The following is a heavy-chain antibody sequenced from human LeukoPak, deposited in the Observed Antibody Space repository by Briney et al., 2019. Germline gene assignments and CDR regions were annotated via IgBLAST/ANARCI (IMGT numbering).Heavy chain of an antibody. CDR2: ISYSGSTI. J-gene: IGHJ4*02. Sequence: GGSLRLSCAASGFTFSSYWMHWIRQAPGKGLEWVSYISYSGSTIYYADSVKGRFTISRDNAKTSLFLEMNSLRAEDTAVYYCARTLDLGDYYFDFWGQGTLVTVSS. CDR3: ARTLDLGDYYFDF. D-gene: IGHD2-21*01. CDR1: GFTFSSYW. V-gene: IGHV3-11*01.